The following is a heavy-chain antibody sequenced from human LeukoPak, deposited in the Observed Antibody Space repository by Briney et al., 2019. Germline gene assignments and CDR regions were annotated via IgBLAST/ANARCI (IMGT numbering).Heavy chain of an antibody. J-gene: IGHJ4*02. CDR1: GFTFSSFS. CDR2: IRSGGTNT. Sequence: PGGFLRLSCAASGFTFSSFSMNWVRQAPGKGLEWVSYIRSGGTNTDYTGSVKGRFTISRDNAKNSLYLQMNSLRAEDTAVYYCARMNYVSSGWGAPFDYWGQGTLVTVSS. V-gene: IGHV3-48*04. CDR3: ARMNYVSSGWGAPFDY. D-gene: IGHD1-7*01.